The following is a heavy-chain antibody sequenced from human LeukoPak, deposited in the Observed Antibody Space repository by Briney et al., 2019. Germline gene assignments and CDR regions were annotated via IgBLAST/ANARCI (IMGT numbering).Heavy chain of an antibody. CDR1: GGSISSGSYY. CDR3: ARASHDYGDYSHFDY. CDR2: MYISGGT. Sequence: PSETLSLTCTVSGGSISSGSYYWSWIRQPVGKGLEWIGRMYISGGTIFNPSLKSRVTISADMSKNQFSLKLSSVTAADTAVYYCARASHDYGDYSHFDYWGQGTLVTVSS. J-gene: IGHJ4*02. D-gene: IGHD4-17*01. V-gene: IGHV4-61*02.